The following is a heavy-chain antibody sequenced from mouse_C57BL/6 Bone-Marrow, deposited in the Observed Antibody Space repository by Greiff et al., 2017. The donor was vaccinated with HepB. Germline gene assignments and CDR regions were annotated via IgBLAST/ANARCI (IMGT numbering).Heavy chain of an antibody. V-gene: IGHV1-64*01. J-gene: IGHJ4*01. Sequence: QVQLQQSGPELVKPGASVKMSCKASGYTFTGYWMHWVQQSPGQGLEWIGMIHPNSGSTNYNEKFKSKATLTVDNSSSTAYMQLRSLTSEDSAVYYCARGGDDGSHYAKDDWGKGTTVTAAS. CDR3: ARGGDDGSHYAKDD. CDR1: GYTFTGYW. D-gene: IGHD1-1*02. CDR2: IHPNSGST.